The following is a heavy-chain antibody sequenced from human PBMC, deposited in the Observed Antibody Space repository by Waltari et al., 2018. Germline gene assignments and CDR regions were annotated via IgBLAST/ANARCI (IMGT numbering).Heavy chain of an antibody. CDR1: GFTFSSYA. CDR3: ASAPHVEMATADY. D-gene: IGHD5-18*01. Sequence: QVQLVESGGGVVQPGRSLRLSCAASGFTFSSYAMHWVRQAPGKGLWWFVVISYDGSSKYYADSVKGRFTISRDNSKNTLYLQMNSLRAEDTAVYYCASAPHVEMATADYWGQGTLVTVSS. V-gene: IGHV3-30*01. CDR2: ISYDGSSK. J-gene: IGHJ4*02.